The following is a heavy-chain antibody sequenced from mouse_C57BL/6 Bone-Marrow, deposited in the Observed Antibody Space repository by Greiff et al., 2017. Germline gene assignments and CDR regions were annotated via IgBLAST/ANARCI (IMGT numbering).Heavy chain of an antibody. J-gene: IGHJ4*01. CDR1: GYTFTNYW. CDR3: SRHSNCGYAIDY. Sequence: VKLMESGAELVRPGTSVKMSCKASGYTFTNYWIGWAKQRPGHGLEWIGDIYPGGGYTNYNEKFKGKATLTADKSSSTAYMQFSSLTSEDSAIYYCSRHSNCGYAIDYWGQGTSVTVSS. V-gene: IGHV1-63*01. D-gene: IGHD2-5*01. CDR2: IYPGGGYT.